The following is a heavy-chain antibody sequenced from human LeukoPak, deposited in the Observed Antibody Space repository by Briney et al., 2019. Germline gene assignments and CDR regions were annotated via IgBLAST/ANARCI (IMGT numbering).Heavy chain of an antibody. V-gene: IGHV4-59*11. CDR2: MHYSGLT. J-gene: IGHJ6*03. CDR3: ARDQMAAAGTNMDV. CDR1: GDSISTHY. Sequence: SDTLSLTCTVSGDSISTHYWSWIRQPPGKGLEWIGYMHYSGLTNYNPSLKSRVTISADTSKNQFSLRLSSVAAADTAVYYCARDQMAAAGTNMDVWGKGATVTVSS. D-gene: IGHD6-13*01.